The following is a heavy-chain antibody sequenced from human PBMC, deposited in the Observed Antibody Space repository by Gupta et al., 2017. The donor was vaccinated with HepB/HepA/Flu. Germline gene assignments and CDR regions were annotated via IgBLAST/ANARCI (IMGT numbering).Heavy chain of an antibody. D-gene: IGHD1-26*01. CDR3: AKDLGGTRYYGLDV. J-gene: IGHJ6*02. CDR2: ISNDGRNK. V-gene: IGHV3-30*18. Sequence: QVQLVESGGGVVQPGRSLRLSCAASGFSFRSQGMHWVRQCPGRGLEWVAVISNDGRNKFYADSVKGRFTLSRDNSNNSLYLQINGLRVEDTAVYYCAKDLGGTRYYGLDVWGQGTTVTVSS. CDR1: GFSFRSQG.